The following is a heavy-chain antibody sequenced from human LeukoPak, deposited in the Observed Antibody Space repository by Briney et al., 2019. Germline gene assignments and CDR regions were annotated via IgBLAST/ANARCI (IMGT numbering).Heavy chain of an antibody. D-gene: IGHD6-13*01. Sequence: KPSETLSLTCTVSGGSISSHYWSWIRQPPGKGLEWIGYIYYSGSTSYNPSLKSRVTISVDTSKNQFSLKLSSVTAADTAVYYCARVAWSSSWYGSDYYYYVDVWGKGTTVTVSS. V-gene: IGHV4-59*11. CDR2: IYYSGST. CDR3: ARVAWSSSWYGSDYYYYVDV. CDR1: GGSISSHY. J-gene: IGHJ6*03.